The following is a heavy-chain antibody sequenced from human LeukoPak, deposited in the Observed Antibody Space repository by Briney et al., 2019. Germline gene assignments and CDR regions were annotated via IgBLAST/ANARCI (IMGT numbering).Heavy chain of an antibody. CDR3: ARGVNDYYYYYMDV. CDR2: INWNGGST. Sequence: PGGSLRLSCAASGFTFDDYGMSWVRQAPGKGLEWVSGINWNGGSTGYADSVKGRFTISRDNAKNSLYLQMNSLRAEDTALYYCARGVNDYYYYYMDVWGKGTTVTVSS. V-gene: IGHV3-20*04. J-gene: IGHJ6*03. CDR1: GFTFDDYG.